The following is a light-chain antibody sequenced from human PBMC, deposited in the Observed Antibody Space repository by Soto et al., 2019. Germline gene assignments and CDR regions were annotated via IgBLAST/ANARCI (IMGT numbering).Light chain of an antibody. CDR1: QSISNW. CDR2: EAS. CDR3: QQSIGT. J-gene: IGKJ2*01. V-gene: IGKV1-5*01. Sequence: DIQMTQSPSTLSASAGDRVTITCRASQSISNWLAWFQQKPGKAPKLLISEASTLESGVPSRCSGSGSVTEFTLTITTLQPDDFATYYCQQSIGTFGQGTKLEIK.